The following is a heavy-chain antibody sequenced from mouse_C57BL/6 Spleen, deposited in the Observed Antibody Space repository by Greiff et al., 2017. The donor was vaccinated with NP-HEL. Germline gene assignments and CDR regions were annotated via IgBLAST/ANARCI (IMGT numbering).Heavy chain of an antibody. V-gene: IGHV1-15*01. J-gene: IGHJ2*01. D-gene: IGHD1-1*01. Sequence: VQLQQSGAELVRPGASVTLSCKASGYTFTDYEMHWVKQTPVHGLEWIGAIDPETGGTAYNQKFKGKAILTADKSSSTAYMELRSLTSEDSAVYYCTSFTVVATSPYFDYWGQGTTLTVSS. CDR3: TSFTVVATSPYFDY. CDR1: GYTFTDYE. CDR2: IDPETGGT.